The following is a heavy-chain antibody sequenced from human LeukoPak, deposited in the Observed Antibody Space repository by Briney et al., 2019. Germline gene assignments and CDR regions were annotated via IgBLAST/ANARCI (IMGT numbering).Heavy chain of an antibody. CDR3: ARGINSGSYHTEIFFDF. CDR1: GGSISSYY. J-gene: IGHJ4*02. D-gene: IGHD1-26*01. Sequence: PSETLSLTCTVSGGSISSYYWSWIRPPPGKGLEWIGYIYYSGSTNYNPSLKSRVTISVDTSKNQFSLKLSSVTAADTAVYYCARGINSGSYHTEIFFDFWGQGTLVTVSS. CDR2: IYYSGST. V-gene: IGHV4-59*01.